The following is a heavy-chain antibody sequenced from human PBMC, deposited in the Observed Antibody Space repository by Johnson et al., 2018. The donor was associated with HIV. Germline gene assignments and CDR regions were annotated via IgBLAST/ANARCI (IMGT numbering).Heavy chain of an antibody. Sequence: VQLVESGGVVVQLGGSLRLSCAASGFTFDDYTMHWVRQAPGKGLEWVSLISWDGGSTYYADSVKGRFTISRDNSKNSLYLQMNSLRTEDTALYYCEKDSRSMITWGGAVDIWGQGTMVTVSS. CDR1: GFTFDDYT. CDR2: ISWDGGST. J-gene: IGHJ3*02. CDR3: EKDSRSMITWGGAVDI. D-gene: IGHD7-27*01. V-gene: IGHV3-43*01.